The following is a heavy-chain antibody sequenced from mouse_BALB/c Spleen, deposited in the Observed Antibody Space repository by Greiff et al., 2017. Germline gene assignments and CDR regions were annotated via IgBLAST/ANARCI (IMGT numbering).Heavy chain of an antibody. CDR2: ISSGGSYT. CDR1: GFTFSSYG. CDR3: ARDDYGAFAY. D-gene: IGHD2-4*01. V-gene: IGHV5-6*02. Sequence: EVKLVESGGDLVKPGGSLKLSCAASGFTFSSYGMSWVRQTPDKRLEWVATISSGGSYTYYPDSVKGRFTISRDNAKNTQYLQMSSLKSEDTAMYYCARDDYGAFAYWGQGTLVTVSA. J-gene: IGHJ3*01.